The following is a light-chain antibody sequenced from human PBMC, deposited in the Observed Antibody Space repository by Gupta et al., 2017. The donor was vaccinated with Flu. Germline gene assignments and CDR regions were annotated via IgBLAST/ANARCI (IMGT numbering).Light chain of an antibody. V-gene: IGLV1-40*01. Sequence: QSVLTQPPSVSGAPGQRVTISCTGSSSNIGAGYVVHWYQQLPGSAPKLLIYGNSNRPSGVPDRFSASKSGTSASLDINGLQAEDEADYYCQAYDSLSGGSDVVFGGGTKLTVL. CDR3: QAYDSLSGGSDVV. CDR2: GNS. J-gene: IGLJ2*01. CDR1: SSNIGAGYV.